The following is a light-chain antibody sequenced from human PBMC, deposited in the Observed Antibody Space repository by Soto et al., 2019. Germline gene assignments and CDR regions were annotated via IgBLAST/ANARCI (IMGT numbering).Light chain of an antibody. Sequence: EIGETQSAATLSLKTGERATLSCRASQSVGSDLAWYQQKPGQAPRLLIYGASSRATGIPDRFSGSGSGTDFSLTISRLEPEEFAVYYCQQYGTSPETFGQGTKVHIK. CDR3: QQYGTSPET. CDR2: GAS. V-gene: IGKV3-20*01. CDR1: QSVGSD. J-gene: IGKJ1*01.